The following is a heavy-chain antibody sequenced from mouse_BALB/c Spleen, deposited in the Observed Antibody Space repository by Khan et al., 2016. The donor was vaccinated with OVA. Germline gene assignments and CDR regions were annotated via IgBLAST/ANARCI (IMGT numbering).Heavy chain of an antibody. J-gene: IGHJ3*01. Sequence: EVQLQESGPGLVKPSQSLSLTCTVTGYSITSEYAWNWIRQFPGNKLEWMGYINYSGNTRFHPSLKSRTSITRDTSKNQFFLQLNSVTTEDTATYYCARKDYYDYDPFPYWGKGTLVTVSA. CDR2: INYSGNT. D-gene: IGHD2-4*01. CDR3: ARKDYYDYDPFPY. CDR1: GYSITSEYA. V-gene: IGHV3-2*02.